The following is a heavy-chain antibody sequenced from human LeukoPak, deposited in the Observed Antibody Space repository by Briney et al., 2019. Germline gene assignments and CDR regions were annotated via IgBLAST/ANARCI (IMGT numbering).Heavy chain of an antibody. D-gene: IGHD6-25*01. CDR3: AKDFSSASYTYYYYYMDV. CDR2: IYHSGST. Sequence: PSETLSLTCTVSGYSIGSGYHWGWIRQPPGKGLEWIGSIYHSGSTYYNPSLKSRVTISLDTSKNQFSLKVSSVTAADTAIYYCAKDFSSASYTYYYYYMDVWGKGTTVTVSS. CDR1: GYSIGSGYH. V-gene: IGHV4-38-2*02. J-gene: IGHJ6*03.